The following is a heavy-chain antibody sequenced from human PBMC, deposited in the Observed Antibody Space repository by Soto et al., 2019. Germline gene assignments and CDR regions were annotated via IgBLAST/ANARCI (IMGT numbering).Heavy chain of an antibody. D-gene: IGHD2-8*01. J-gene: IGHJ5*02. Sequence: SETLSVTCTVSGGSISSGDYYWSWIRQPPGKGLEWIGYIYYSGSTYYNPSLKSRVTISVDTSKKQFSLKLSSVTAADTAVYYCARESGILLWFDPWGQGTLVTVSS. CDR3: ARESGILLWFDP. V-gene: IGHV4-30-4*01. CDR2: IYYSGST. CDR1: GGSISSGDYY.